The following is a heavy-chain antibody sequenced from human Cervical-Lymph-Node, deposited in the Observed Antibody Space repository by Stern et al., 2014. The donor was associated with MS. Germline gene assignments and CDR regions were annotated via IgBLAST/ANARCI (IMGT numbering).Heavy chain of an antibody. CDR2: IYYGGSP. CDR3: ARGIAVTGRKAFDI. CDR1: GGSINTYY. Sequence: QVQLQESCPGLVQPSETLSLTCTVSGGSINTYYWSWIRQSPGKGLEWIGYIYYGGSPYYNPSLKSRVTISVDTSKNQVSLKLSSVTTADTAVYYCARGIAVTGRKAFDIWGQGTMVTVSS. D-gene: IGHD6-19*01. J-gene: IGHJ3*02. V-gene: IGHV4-59*01.